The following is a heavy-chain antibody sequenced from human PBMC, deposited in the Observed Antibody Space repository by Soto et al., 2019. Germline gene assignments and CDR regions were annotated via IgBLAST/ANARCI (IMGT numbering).Heavy chain of an antibody. CDR1: GFSFSNHG. J-gene: IGHJ6*01. D-gene: IGHD6-25*01. CDR3: ATDGFNKPGYYYGMGV. V-gene: IGHV3-33*03. Sequence: QVRLVESGGGVVQPGGSLRLSCAASGFSFSNHGMHWVRQAPGKGLEWVAAIWSDASNKYYADSGKGRFTISRDNSKNTRSLQMNTLRAEDTAVYYCATDGFNKPGYYYGMGVWGQGTTVTVSS. CDR2: IWSDASNK.